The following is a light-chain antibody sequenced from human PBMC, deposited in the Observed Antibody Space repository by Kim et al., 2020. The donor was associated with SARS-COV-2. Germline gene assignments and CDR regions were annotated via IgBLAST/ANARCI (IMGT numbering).Light chain of an antibody. J-gene: IGKJ5*01. Sequence: PGDRATLSCRASHTISTYLAWYQQKPGQPPRLLIYDASIRATDIPDRFSGSGSGTDFTLTISSLRPEDFAVYFCQQRSNWPLSITFGLGTRLEIK. CDR3: QQRSNWPLSIT. CDR1: HTISTY. V-gene: IGKV3-11*01. CDR2: DAS.